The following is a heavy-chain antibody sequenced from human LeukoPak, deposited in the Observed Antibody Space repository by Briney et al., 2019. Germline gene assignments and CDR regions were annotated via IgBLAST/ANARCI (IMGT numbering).Heavy chain of an antibody. V-gene: IGHV3-30-3*01. CDR2: ISYDGSNK. Sequence: GGSLRLSCAASGFTFSSYAMHWVRQAPGKGLEWVAVISYDGSNKYYADSVKGRFTISRDNSKNTLYLQMNSLRAEDTAVYYCAREVLWFGEFNDYWGQGTLVTVSS. J-gene: IGHJ4*02. CDR1: GFTFSSYA. D-gene: IGHD3-10*01. CDR3: AREVLWFGEFNDY.